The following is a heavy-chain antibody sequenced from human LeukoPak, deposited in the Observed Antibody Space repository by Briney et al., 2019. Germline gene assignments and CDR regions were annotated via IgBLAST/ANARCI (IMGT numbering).Heavy chain of an antibody. CDR3: ARDGFD. V-gene: IGHV3-7*03. Sequence: GGSLRLSCTASGFSFSNYWMSWVRQAPGKGLEWVASIKRDGSERYYVDSVKGRFNISRDNAQKSLFLQMDSLSPEDTAMYYCARDGFDWGQGTLVTVSS. CDR2: IKRDGSER. CDR1: GFSFSNYW. D-gene: IGHD2-2*03. J-gene: IGHJ4*02.